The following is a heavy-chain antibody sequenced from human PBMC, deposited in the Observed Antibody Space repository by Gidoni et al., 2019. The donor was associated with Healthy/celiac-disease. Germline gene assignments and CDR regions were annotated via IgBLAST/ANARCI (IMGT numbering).Heavy chain of an antibody. D-gene: IGHD2-21*01. J-gene: IGHJ4*02. V-gene: IGHV4-4*02. Sequence: QVQLQESGPGLVTPSGTLSLTCAVSGGSISSRSWWSWVRQPPGKGLGWIGEIYHRGSTNYNPSLKSRVTIAVDKSKNQFSLELSSVTAAETAVYYCARGYCGGDCYRVKVPLDYWGQGTLVTVSS. CDR2: IYHRGST. CDR3: ARGYCGGDCYRVKVPLDY. CDR1: GGSISSRSW.